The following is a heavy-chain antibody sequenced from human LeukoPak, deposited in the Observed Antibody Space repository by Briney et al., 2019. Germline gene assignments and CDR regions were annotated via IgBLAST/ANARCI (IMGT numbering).Heavy chain of an antibody. J-gene: IGHJ4*02. Sequence: GSLRLSCAASGFTCSSYSMNWVRQAPGKGLEWVSSISSSSSYIYYADSVKGRFTISRDNAKNSLYLQMNGLRAEDTAVYYCASLLEDSSSWYLGYWGQGTLVTVSS. V-gene: IGHV3-21*01. D-gene: IGHD6-13*01. CDR3: ASLLEDSSSWYLGY. CDR2: ISSSSSYI. CDR1: GFTCSSYS.